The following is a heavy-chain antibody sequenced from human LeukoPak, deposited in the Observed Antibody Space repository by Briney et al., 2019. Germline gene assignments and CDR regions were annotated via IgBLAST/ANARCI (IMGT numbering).Heavy chain of an antibody. CDR2: IYHSGST. CDR3: AREKTAPLYYFDY. J-gene: IGHJ4*02. Sequence: SETLSLTCTVSGGSFSSGSYYWSWIRQPPGKGLEWIGYIYHSGSTYYNPSLKSRVTISVDRSKNQFSLKLSSVTAADTAVYYCAREKTAPLYYFDYWGQGTLVTVSS. CDR1: GGSFSSGSYY. V-gene: IGHV4-61*01.